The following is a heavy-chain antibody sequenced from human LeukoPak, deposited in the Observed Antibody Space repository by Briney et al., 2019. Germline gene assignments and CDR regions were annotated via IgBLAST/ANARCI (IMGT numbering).Heavy chain of an antibody. D-gene: IGHD3-3*01. CDR1: GFTFSSYG. Sequence: PGGSLRLSCAASGFTFSSYGMHWVRQAPGKGLEWVAFIRYDGSNKYYADSVKGRFTISRDNSKNTLYLQMNSLRAEDTAVYYCAKPGDFWSGYPYYFDYWGQGTLATVSS. V-gene: IGHV3-30*02. CDR3: AKPGDFWSGYPYYFDY. J-gene: IGHJ4*02. CDR2: IRYDGSNK.